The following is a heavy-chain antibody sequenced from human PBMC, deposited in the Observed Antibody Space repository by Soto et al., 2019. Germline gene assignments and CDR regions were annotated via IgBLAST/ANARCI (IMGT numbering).Heavy chain of an antibody. CDR3: AKGSIENSASVDN. J-gene: IGHJ4*02. V-gene: IGHV3-23*01. CDR1: GFSFSSYA. CDR2: ISARGGSS. D-gene: IGHD3-16*02. Sequence: DVQMLESGGGLVQPGGSLRLSCAASGFSFSSYAMVWVSQAPGKGLEWVSVISARGGSSYFADSVKGRFTISRDNSKNVLSLEMNSLRAEDTAIYFCAKGSIENSASVDNWGQGTLVLVSS.